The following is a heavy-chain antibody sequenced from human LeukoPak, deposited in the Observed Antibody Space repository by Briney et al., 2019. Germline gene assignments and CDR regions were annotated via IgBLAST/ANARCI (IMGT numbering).Heavy chain of an antibody. CDR2: IYYSGST. V-gene: IGHV4-30-4*08. D-gene: IGHD4-17*01. CDR3: ARSLDYGDYVSRYYYYMDV. CDR1: GGSISSYY. Sequence: KPSETLSLTCTVSGGSISSYYWSWIRQPPGKGLEWIGYIYYSGSTYYNPSLKSRVTISVDTSKNQFSLELSSVTAADTAVYYCARSLDYGDYVSRYYYYMDVWGKGTTVTVSS. J-gene: IGHJ6*03.